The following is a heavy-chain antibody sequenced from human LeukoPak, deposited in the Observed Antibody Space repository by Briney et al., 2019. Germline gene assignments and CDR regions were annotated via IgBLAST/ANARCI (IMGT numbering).Heavy chain of an antibody. Sequence: SETLSLTCTVSGGSISSYYWSWIRQPPGKGLEWIGYIYYSGSTIYNPSLKSRVTISVDTSKNQFSLKLSSVTAADTAVYYCARAYFSSWYMNWFDPWGQGTLVTVSS. D-gene: IGHD6-13*01. V-gene: IGHV4-59*08. CDR1: GGSISSYY. J-gene: IGHJ5*02. CDR3: ARAYFSSWYMNWFDP. CDR2: IYYSGST.